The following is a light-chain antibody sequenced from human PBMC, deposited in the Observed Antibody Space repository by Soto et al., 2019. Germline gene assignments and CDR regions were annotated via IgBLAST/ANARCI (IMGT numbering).Light chain of an antibody. J-gene: IGKJ1*01. CDR3: QQYGNTPWT. Sequence: EIVLTQSPVTLSLSPGQRATLSCRASQSVGSNLAWYQQKPGQTPRLLIHGASSRATGIPDRFSGSGSGTDFTLTISRLEPEDFAVFYCQQYGNTPWTFGQGTKVDIK. V-gene: IGKV3-20*01. CDR2: GAS. CDR1: QSVGSN.